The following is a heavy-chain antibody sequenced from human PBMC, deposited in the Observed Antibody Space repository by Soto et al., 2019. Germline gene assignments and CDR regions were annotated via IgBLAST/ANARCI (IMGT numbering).Heavy chain of an antibody. D-gene: IGHD4-17*01. CDR3: AGGTKTTVTPSYYYYGMDV. CDR1: GGTFSSYA. CDR2: IIPIFGTA. J-gene: IGHJ6*02. V-gene: IGHV1-69*06. Sequence: SVKVSFKACGGTFSSYAISWLRQAPGQGLEWMGGIIPIFGTANYAQKFQGRVTITADKSTSTAYMELSSLRSEDTAVYYCAGGTKTTVTPSYYYYGMDVWGQGTTVTVSS.